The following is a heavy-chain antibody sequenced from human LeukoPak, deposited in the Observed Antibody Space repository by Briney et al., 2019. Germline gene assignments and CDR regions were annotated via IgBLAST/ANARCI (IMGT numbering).Heavy chain of an antibody. J-gene: IGHJ4*02. CDR2: IYHSGST. Sequence: PSETLSLTCTVSGGSISSYYWSWIRQPPGKGLEWIGYIYHSGSTYYNPSLKSRVTISVDRSKNQFSLKLSSVTAADTAVYYCARALGYGGNSGVDYWGQGTLVTVSS. V-gene: IGHV4-59*12. D-gene: IGHD4-23*01. CDR3: ARALGYGGNSGVDY. CDR1: GGSISSYY.